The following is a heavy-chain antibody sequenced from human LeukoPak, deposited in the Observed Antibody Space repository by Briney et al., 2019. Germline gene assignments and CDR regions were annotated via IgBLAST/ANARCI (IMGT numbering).Heavy chain of an antibody. J-gene: IGHJ4*02. CDR1: GGSISSGDYY. V-gene: IGHV4-30-4*08. Sequence: PSETLSLTCTVSGGSISSGDYYWSWIRQPPGKGLEWIGYIYYSGSTYYNPSLKSRVTISVDTSKNQFSLKLSSVTAADTAVYYCAREGYYDFWSGYFRPFDYWGQGTLVTVSS. D-gene: IGHD3-3*01. CDR2: IYYSGST. CDR3: AREGYYDFWSGYFRPFDY.